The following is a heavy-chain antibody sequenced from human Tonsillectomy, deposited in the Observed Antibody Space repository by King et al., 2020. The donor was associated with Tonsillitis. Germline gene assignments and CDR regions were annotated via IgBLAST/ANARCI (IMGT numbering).Heavy chain of an antibody. D-gene: IGHD2-15*01. CDR1: GFTFSSYA. CDR3: VKDNDCSGGSCSAEHFQH. Sequence: VQLVESGGGLVQPGGSLRLSCSVSGFTFSSYAMHWVRQAPGKGFQYVSVISNNGGSTYYADSVKGRFTISRDNSKNMLYLQMSSLRPEDTAVYYGVKDNDCSGGSCSAEHFQHWGQGTLVTVSS. J-gene: IGHJ1*01. V-gene: IGHV3-64D*06. CDR2: ISNNGGST.